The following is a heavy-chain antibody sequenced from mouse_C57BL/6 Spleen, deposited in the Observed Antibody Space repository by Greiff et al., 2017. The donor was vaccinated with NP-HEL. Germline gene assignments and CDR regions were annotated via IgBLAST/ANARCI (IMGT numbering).Heavy chain of an antibody. Sequence: EVQVVESEGGLVQPGSSMKLSCTASGFTFSDYYMAWVRQVPEKGLEWVANINYDGSSTYYLDSLKSRFIISRDNAKNILYLQMSSLKSEDTATYYCARDSPDYDNAMDYWGQGTSVTVSS. J-gene: IGHJ4*01. CDR3: ARDSPDYDNAMDY. CDR2: INYDGSST. V-gene: IGHV5-16*01. D-gene: IGHD2-4*01. CDR1: GFTFSDYY.